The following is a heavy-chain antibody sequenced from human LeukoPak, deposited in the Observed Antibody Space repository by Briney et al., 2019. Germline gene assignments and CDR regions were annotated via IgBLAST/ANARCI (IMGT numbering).Heavy chain of an antibody. D-gene: IGHD3-10*01. CDR2: IYYSGTT. CDR3: ATRGSGSYPDY. Sequence: PSETLSLTCTVSGGSISSSSYYWGWIRQPPGKGLEWIGSIYYSGTTYYNPSLKSRVTISVEKSKNRFSLKLSSVTAADTAVYYCATRGSGSYPDYWGQGTLVTVSS. CDR1: GGSISSSSYY. V-gene: IGHV4-39*01. J-gene: IGHJ4*02.